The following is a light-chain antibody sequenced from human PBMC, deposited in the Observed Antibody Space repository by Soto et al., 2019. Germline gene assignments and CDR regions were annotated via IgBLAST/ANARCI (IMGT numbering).Light chain of an antibody. CDR1: QSISSW. CDR3: QQYNSYWT. V-gene: IGKV1-5*01. CDR2: DAS. J-gene: IGKJ1*01. Sequence: GDRVTITCRASQSISSWLAWYKQKPGKAPKLLIYDASSLESGVPSRLSGSGSGTEFTLTISSMKPDDFATYYCQQYNSYWTFGQGTKVDIK.